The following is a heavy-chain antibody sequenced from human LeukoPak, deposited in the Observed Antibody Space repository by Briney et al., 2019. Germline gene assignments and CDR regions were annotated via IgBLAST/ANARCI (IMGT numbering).Heavy chain of an antibody. CDR2: ISSSSSTI. D-gene: IGHD3-3*01. J-gene: IGHJ4*02. Sequence: PGGSLRLSCAASGFTFRSYSMNWVRQAPGEGLEWVSYISSSSSTIYYADSVKGRFTISRDNAKNSLYLQMNSLRAEDTAVYYCARDRSSTIFGVAGFDYWGQGTLVTVSS. CDR3: ARDRSSTIFGVAGFDY. V-gene: IGHV3-48*01. CDR1: GFTFRSYS.